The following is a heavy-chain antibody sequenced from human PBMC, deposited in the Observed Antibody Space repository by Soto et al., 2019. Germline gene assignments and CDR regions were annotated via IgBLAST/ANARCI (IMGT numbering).Heavy chain of an antibody. Sequence: QVQLQESGPGLVKPSETLSLTCAVSGASMNTYYWSWIRQPPGKGLEWIGYFYYSGLTNYNPSLKSRVTISLDPSMNPFSLKLSSVTAADTAVYFCARGNTHGYYYMDVWGRGTTVTVSS. CDR1: GASMNTYY. CDR3: ARGNTHGYYYMDV. D-gene: IGHD3-22*01. V-gene: IGHV4-59*08. J-gene: IGHJ6*03. CDR2: FYYSGLT.